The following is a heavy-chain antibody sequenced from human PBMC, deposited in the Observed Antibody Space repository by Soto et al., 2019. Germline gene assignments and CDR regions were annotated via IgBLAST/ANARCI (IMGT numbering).Heavy chain of an antibody. CDR1: GFTFSDNC. CDR3: ATVPWTAAAS. D-gene: IGHD6-13*01. V-gene: IGHV3-7*01. Sequence: GGSLRLSCSASGFTFSDNCMNWVRQAPGKGLEWVATIKPDGSEQDYVEFVKGRFTISRDNAKNSLYLQMNSLRAEDTAVYYCATVPWTAAASWGQGTLVTVSS. CDR2: IKPDGSEQ. J-gene: IGHJ5*02.